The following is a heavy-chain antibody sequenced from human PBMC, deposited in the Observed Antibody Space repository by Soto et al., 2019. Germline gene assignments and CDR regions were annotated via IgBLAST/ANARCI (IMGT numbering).Heavy chain of an antibody. CDR2: IYPGDSDT. J-gene: IGHJ5*02. Sequence: VESLKISCKGSGYSFTSYWICCFLQMPGKVLEWMGIIYPGDSDTRYSPSFQGQVTISADKSISTAYLQWSSLKASDTAMYYCASAPAASEWFDPWGQGTLVTVSS. V-gene: IGHV5-51*01. CDR3: ASAPAASEWFDP. CDR1: GYSFTSYW. D-gene: IGHD2-2*01.